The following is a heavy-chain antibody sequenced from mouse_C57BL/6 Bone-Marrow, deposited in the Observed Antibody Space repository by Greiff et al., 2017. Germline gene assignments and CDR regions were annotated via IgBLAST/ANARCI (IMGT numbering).Heavy chain of an antibody. CDR2: IHPSDSDT. CDR1: GYTFTSYW. CDR3: AMPHHLSSPLAY. J-gene: IGHJ3*01. V-gene: IGHV1-74*01. Sequence: QVQLKQPGAELVKPGASVKVSCKASGYTFTSYWMHWVKQRPGQGLEWIGRIHPSDSDTNYNQKFKGKATLTVDKPSSTAYMQLSSLTSEDSAVXYCAMPHHLSSPLAYWGQGTLVTVSA. D-gene: IGHD6-1*01.